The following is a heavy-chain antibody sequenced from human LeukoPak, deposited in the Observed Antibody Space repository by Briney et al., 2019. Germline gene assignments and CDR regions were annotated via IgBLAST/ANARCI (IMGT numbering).Heavy chain of an antibody. CDR3: ARTWILLWSNWFDP. J-gene: IGHJ5*02. Sequence: GGSLRLSCAASGFTFSDYYMSWIRQAPGKGLEWVSYISSSGSTIYYADSVKGRFTISRDNAKNSLYLQMNSLRAEDTAVYYCARTWILLWSNWFDPWGQGTLVTVSS. V-gene: IGHV3-11*04. CDR2: ISSSGSTI. D-gene: IGHD5-18*01. CDR1: GFTFSDYY.